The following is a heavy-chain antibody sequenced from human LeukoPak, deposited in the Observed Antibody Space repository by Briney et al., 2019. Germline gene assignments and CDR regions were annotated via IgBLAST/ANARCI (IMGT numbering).Heavy chain of an antibody. CDR1: GYTLTELS. Sequence: ASVKVSCKVSGYTLTELSMHWVRQAPGKGLEWMGGFDPEDGETIYAQKFQGRVTMTEDTSTDTAYMELSSLRSEDTAVYYCARGYCSSTSCYGGGIWFDPWGQGTLVTVSS. J-gene: IGHJ5*02. CDR3: ARGYCSSTSCYGGGIWFDP. CDR2: FDPEDGET. D-gene: IGHD2-2*01. V-gene: IGHV1-24*01.